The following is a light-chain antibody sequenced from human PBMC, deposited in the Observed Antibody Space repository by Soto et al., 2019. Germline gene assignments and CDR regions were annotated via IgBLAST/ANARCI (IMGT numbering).Light chain of an antibody. J-gene: IGLJ1*01. V-gene: IGLV2-11*01. Sequence: QSALTQPRSVSGSPGQSVTITCTGTSSDVGGYNFVSWYQQHPGKVPKLMIYDVSIRPSGVPDRFSGSKSGITASLTFSGLQAEDEADYYCCSYVGSDTSFVFGSGTKLTVL. CDR3: CSYVGSDTSFV. CDR2: DVS. CDR1: SSDVGGYNF.